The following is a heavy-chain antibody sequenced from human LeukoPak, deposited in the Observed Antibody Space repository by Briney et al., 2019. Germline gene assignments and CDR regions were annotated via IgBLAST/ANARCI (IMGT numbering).Heavy chain of an antibody. J-gene: IGHJ6*03. CDR1: GGSISSSSYY. Sequence: SKTLSLTCTVSGGSISSSSYYWGWIRQPPGKGLEWIGSIYYSGSTYYNPSLKSRVTISVDTSKNQFSLKLSSVTAADTAVYYCARLVGTIFGVVTHQYYYYYMDVWGKGTTVTVSS. CDR3: ARLVGTIFGVVTHQYYYYYMDV. V-gene: IGHV4-39*01. D-gene: IGHD3-3*01. CDR2: IYYSGST.